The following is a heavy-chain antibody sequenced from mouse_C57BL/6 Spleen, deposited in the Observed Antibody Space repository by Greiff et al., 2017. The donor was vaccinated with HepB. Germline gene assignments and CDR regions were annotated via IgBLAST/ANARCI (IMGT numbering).Heavy chain of an antibody. V-gene: IGHV3-6*01. CDR3: ANDGYYRAWFAY. CDR1: GYSITSGYY. D-gene: IGHD2-3*01. J-gene: IGHJ3*01. CDR2: ISYDGSN. Sequence: EVKLQESGPGLVKPSQSLSLTCSVTGYSITSGYYWNWIRQFPGNKLEWMGYISYDGSNNYNPSLKNRISITRDTSKNQFFLKLNSVTTEDTATYYCANDGYYRAWFAYWGQGTLVTVSA.